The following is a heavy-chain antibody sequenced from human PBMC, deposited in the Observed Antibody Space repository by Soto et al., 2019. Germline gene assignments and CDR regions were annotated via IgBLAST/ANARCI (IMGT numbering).Heavy chain of an antibody. V-gene: IGHV4-39*01. CDR2: IYYSGST. CDR1: GGSISISGYY. Sequence: SETLSLTCTVSGGSISISGYYWVLIRQPPGKGLEWIASIYYSGSTYYNPSLKSRVTIYGDTSKNQFSLKLSSVTAADTAVYYCARELGYCSGGNCYPLNAFDIWGQGTMVTVS. CDR3: ARELGYCSGGNCYPLNAFDI. D-gene: IGHD2-15*01. J-gene: IGHJ3*02.